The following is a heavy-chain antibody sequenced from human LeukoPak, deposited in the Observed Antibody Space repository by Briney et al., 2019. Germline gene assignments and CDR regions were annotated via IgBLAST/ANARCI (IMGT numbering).Heavy chain of an antibody. Sequence: GASVTVSCTASGYTFTSYGISWVRQAPGQGLEWMGWISAYNGNTNYAQKLQGRVTMTTDTSTSTAYMELRSLRSDDTAVYYCARGPPYCSSTSCYSWGQGTLVTVSS. CDR3: ARGPPYCSSTSCYS. J-gene: IGHJ4*02. CDR2: ISAYNGNT. CDR1: GYTFTSYG. V-gene: IGHV1-18*01. D-gene: IGHD2-2*02.